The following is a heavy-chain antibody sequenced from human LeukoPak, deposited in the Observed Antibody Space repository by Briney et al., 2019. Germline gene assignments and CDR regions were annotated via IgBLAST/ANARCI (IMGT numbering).Heavy chain of an antibody. V-gene: IGHV1-69*13. CDR2: IIPIFGTA. D-gene: IGHD3-16*01. J-gene: IGHJ4*02. Sequence: ASVKVSCKASGGTFSSYAISWVRQAPGQGLEWMGGIIPIFGTANYAQKFQGRVTFTADESTSTAYMELSSLRSEDTAVYYCARDPKGDYVWAYYFDYWGQGTLVTVSS. CDR1: GGTFSSYA. CDR3: ARDPKGDYVWAYYFDY.